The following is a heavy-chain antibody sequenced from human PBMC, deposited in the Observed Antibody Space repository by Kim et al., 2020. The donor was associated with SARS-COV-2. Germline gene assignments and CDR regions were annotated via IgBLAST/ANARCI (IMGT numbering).Heavy chain of an antibody. Sequence: GGSLRLSCAASGFSFNNYAMFWVRQAPGKGLEWVSAISVTAAGALYYADSVKGRFTISRDNSKNTLYLQMHSLRVEDTAVYYCLKGVWGGGSGAAYFDS. CDR1: GFSFNNYA. D-gene: IGHD2-15*01. J-gene: IGHJ4*01. V-gene: IGHV3-23*01. CDR2: ISVTAAGAL. CDR3: LKGVWGGGSGAAYFDS.